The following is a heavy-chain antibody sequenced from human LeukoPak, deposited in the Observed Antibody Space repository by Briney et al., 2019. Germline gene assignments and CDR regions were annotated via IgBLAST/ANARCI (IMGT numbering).Heavy chain of an antibody. J-gene: IGHJ5*02. V-gene: IGHV1-69*06. CDR1: GGTFSSYA. Sequence: GSSVKVSCKASGGTFSSYAISWVRQAPEQGLEWMGGIIPIFGTANYAQKFQGRVTITADKSTSTAYMELSSLRSEDTAVYYCARDHSRGPYNWFDPWGQGTLVTVSS. CDR2: IIPIFGTA. CDR3: ARDHSRGPYNWFDP. D-gene: IGHD5-18*01.